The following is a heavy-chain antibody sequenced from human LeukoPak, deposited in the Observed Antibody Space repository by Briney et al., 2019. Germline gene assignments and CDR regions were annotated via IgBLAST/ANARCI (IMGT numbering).Heavy chain of an antibody. J-gene: IGHJ5*01. Sequence: VGSLRLSCAASGFTFSNYWMHWVRQAPGKGLVWVSRINSDGINTSYADSVKGRFTISRDNAKNTLNLQMNSLRAKDTAVYYCARDLGQYYDTSDNWFDSWGQGTLVTVSS. CDR2: INSDGINT. CDR3: ARDLGQYYDTSDNWFDS. D-gene: IGHD3-22*01. V-gene: IGHV3-74*01. CDR1: GFTFSNYW.